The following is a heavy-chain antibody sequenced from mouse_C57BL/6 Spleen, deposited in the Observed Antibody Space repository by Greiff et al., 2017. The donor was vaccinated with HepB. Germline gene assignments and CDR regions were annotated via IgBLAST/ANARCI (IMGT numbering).Heavy chain of an antibody. CDR3: ARYDGYSYFDY. CDR2: IHPNSGST. J-gene: IGHJ2*01. CDR1: GYTFTSYW. D-gene: IGHD2-3*01. V-gene: IGHV1-64*01. Sequence: QVQLQQPGAELVKPGASVKLSCKASGYTFTSYWMHWVKQRPGQGLEWIGMIHPNSGSTNYNEKFKSKATLTVDKSSSTAYMQLSSLTSEDSAVYYCARYDGYSYFDYWGQGTTLTVSS.